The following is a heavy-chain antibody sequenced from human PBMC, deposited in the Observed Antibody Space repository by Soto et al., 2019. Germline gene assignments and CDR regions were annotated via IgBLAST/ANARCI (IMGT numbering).Heavy chain of an antibody. J-gene: IGHJ6*03. Sequence: VASVKVSCKASGYTFTSYDINWVRQATGQGLEWMGWMNPNSGNTGYAQKFQGRVTMTRNTSISTAYMELSSLRSEDTAVYYCARAATDFWSGYYTEGDYYYYMDVWGKGTTVTV. CDR1: GYTFTSYD. CDR2: MNPNSGNT. D-gene: IGHD3-3*01. CDR3: ARAATDFWSGYYTEGDYYYYMDV. V-gene: IGHV1-8*01.